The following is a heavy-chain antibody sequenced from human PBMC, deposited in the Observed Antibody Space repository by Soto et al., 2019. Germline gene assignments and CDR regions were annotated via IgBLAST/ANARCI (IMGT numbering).Heavy chain of an antibody. V-gene: IGHV3-72*01. CDR1: GFTFTDHH. CDR3: AREFPYYESSDSYFDY. J-gene: IGHJ4*02. CDR2: VRGKTSGHTT. Sequence: GGSLRLSCAASGFTFTDHHMDWVRQAPGKGLEWIGRVRGKTSGHTTEYAASVRGRFTISRDDSKNSIYLQMNSLKTEDTAVYYCAREFPYYESSDSYFDYWGQGALVTVSS. D-gene: IGHD3-16*01.